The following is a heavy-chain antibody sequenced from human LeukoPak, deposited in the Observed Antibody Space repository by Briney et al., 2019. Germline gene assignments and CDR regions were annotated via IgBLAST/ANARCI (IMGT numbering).Heavy chain of an antibody. CDR2: IRDSGSST. CDR1: GFTFSSYA. CDR3: AKYGPQDSGSSHFDY. J-gene: IGHJ4*02. D-gene: IGHD1-26*01. Sequence: GGALRLPCAASGFTFSSYAMSWVRQAPGKGLEWVSAIRDSGSSTHYADSVKGRFTTSRDNSKNTLFLQMNSLRAEDTAIYYCAKYGPQDSGSSHFDYWGQGALVTVSS. V-gene: IGHV3-23*01.